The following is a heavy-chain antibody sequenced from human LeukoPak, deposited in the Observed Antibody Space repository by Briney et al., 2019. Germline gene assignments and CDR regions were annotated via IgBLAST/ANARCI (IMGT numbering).Heavy chain of an antibody. D-gene: IGHD3-22*01. J-gene: IGHJ3*02. Sequence: GASVKVSCKASGYTFTSYGISWVRQAPGQGLEWIGWISAYNGNTNYAQKLQGRVTMTTDTSTSTAYMELRSLRSDDTAVYYCARNYYYDSSGYYKAGNAFDIWGQGTMVTVSS. CDR1: GYTFTSYG. CDR3: ARNYYYDSSGYYKAGNAFDI. CDR2: ISAYNGNT. V-gene: IGHV1-18*01.